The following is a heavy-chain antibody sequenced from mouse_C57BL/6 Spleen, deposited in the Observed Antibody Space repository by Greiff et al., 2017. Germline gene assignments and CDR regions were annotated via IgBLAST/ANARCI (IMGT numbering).Heavy chain of an antibody. J-gene: IGHJ4*01. CDR2: IDPETGGT. CDR1: GYTFTDYE. Sequence: VHLVESGAELVRPGASVTLSCKASGYTFTDYEMHWVKQTPVHGLEWIGAIDPETGGTAYNQKFKGKAILTADKSSSTAYMELRSLTSEDSAVYYCARLDDYYAMDYWGQGTSVTVSS. CDR3: ARLDDYYAMDY. V-gene: IGHV1-15*01.